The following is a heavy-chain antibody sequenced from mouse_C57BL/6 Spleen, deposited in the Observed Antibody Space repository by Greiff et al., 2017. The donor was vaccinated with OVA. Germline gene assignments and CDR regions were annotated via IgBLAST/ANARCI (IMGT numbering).Heavy chain of an antibody. V-gene: IGHV1-81*01. Sequence: QVQLKESGAELARPGASVKLSCTASGYTFTSYGISWVTQRTGQGLEWIGEIYPRSGNTYYNEKFKGKATLTADNSSSTAYMQLSSLTSEDSAVYFCARMDYWGQGTSVTVSS. J-gene: IGHJ4*01. CDR3: ARMDY. CDR1: GYTFTSYG. CDR2: IYPRSGNT.